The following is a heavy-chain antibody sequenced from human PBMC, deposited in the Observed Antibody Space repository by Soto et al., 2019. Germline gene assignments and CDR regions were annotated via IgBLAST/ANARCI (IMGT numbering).Heavy chain of an antibody. J-gene: IGHJ4*02. D-gene: IGHD6-13*01. Sequence: EVQLLESGGGLVQPGGSLRLSCAASGFTFSSYAMSWVRQAPGKGLEWVSAISGSGGSTYYADSVKGRFTISRDNSKNTLYLQMNSLRAEVTAVYYCAFKQQLVRGDFDYWGQGTLVTVSS. CDR3: AFKQQLVRGDFDY. V-gene: IGHV3-23*01. CDR2: ISGSGGST. CDR1: GFTFSSYA.